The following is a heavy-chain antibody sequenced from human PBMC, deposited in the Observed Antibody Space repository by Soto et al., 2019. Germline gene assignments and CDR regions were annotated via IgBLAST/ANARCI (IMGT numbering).Heavy chain of an antibody. CDR2: LSWNSGSI. V-gene: IGHV3-9*01. CDR1: GFNFDDYA. D-gene: IGHD6-13*01. Sequence: EVQLVESGGGLVQPGRSLRLSCAASGFNFDDYAMNWVRQAPGKGLEWVSGLSWNSGSIGYADSVKGRFTISRDNAKNSLYLQMNSLRAEDTALYYCVKDLGSSTWYFEDWGQGTRVTVSS. J-gene: IGHJ4*02. CDR3: VKDLGSSTWYFED.